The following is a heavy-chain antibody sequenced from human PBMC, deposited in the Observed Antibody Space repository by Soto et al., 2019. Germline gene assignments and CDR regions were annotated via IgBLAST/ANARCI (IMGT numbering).Heavy chain of an antibody. CDR3: VRGIEFDS. CDR1: GFTFSSFW. Sequence: GGSLRLSCAASGFTFSSFWVNWVRQAPGKGLEWVATINQDESEKYYVDSVKGRFTISRDNAKNSLYLQMKSLRAGDTAVYYCVRGIEFDSWGQGTLVTVSS. D-gene: IGHD2-15*01. V-gene: IGHV3-7*01. CDR2: INQDESEK. J-gene: IGHJ4*02.